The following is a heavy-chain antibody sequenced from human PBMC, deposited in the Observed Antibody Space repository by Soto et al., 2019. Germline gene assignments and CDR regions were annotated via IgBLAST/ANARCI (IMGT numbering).Heavy chain of an antibody. Sequence: GGSLRLSCAASGFTFSSYWMHWVRQAPGKGLVWVSRINSDGSSTSYADSVKGRFTISRDNAKNTLYLQMNSLRAEDTAVYYCVKLYSSGWYSYYYYGMDVWGQGTTVTVSS. D-gene: IGHD6-19*01. CDR2: INSDGSST. V-gene: IGHV3-74*01. CDR1: GFTFSSYW. CDR3: VKLYSSGWYSYYYYGMDV. J-gene: IGHJ6*02.